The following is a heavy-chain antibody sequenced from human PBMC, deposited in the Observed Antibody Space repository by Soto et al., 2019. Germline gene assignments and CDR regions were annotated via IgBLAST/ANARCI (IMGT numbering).Heavy chain of an antibody. CDR3: ANLRGDFRSGSRLKIDY. CDR1: GGSISSSSYY. V-gene: IGHV4-39*01. Sequence: SETLSLTCTVSGGSISSSSYYWGWIRQPPGKGLEWIGSIYYSGSTYYNPSLKSRVTISVDTSKNQFSLKLSSVTAADTAVYYCANLRGDFRSGSRLKIDYWGQGTLVTVSS. D-gene: IGHD3-3*01. CDR2: IYYSGST. J-gene: IGHJ4*02.